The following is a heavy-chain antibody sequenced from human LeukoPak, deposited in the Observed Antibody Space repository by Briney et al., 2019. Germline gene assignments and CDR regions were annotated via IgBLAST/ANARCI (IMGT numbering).Heavy chain of an antibody. Sequence: SETLSLTCAVYGGSFSGYYWSWIRQPPGKGLEWIGDINHSGSTNYNPSLKSRVTISVDTSKNQFSLKLSSVTAADTAVYYCARAIRITMVRGVIITSRIGNWFDPWGQGTLVTVSS. CDR1: GGSFSGYY. CDR3: ARAIRITMVRGVIITSRIGNWFDP. J-gene: IGHJ5*02. CDR2: INHSGST. D-gene: IGHD3-10*01. V-gene: IGHV4-34*01.